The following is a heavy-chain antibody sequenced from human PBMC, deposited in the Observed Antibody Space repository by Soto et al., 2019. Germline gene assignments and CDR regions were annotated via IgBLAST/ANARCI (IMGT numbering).Heavy chain of an antibody. D-gene: IGHD6-19*01. J-gene: IGHJ4*02. CDR2: ISYDGSNK. CDR1: GFTFSSYG. CDR3: AKDISIAVAEDYFDY. V-gene: IGHV3-30*18. Sequence: LRLSCAASGFTFSSYGMHWVRQAPGKGLEWVAVISYDGSNKYYADSVKGRFTISRDNSKNTLYLQMNSLRAEDTAVYYCAKDISIAVAEDYFDYWGQGTLVTVSS.